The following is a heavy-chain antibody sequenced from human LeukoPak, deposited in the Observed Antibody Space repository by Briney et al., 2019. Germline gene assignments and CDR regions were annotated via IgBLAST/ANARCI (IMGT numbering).Heavy chain of an antibody. V-gene: IGHV4-39*07. Sequence: SETLSLTCTVSGGSISSSSYYWGWIRQPPGKGLEWIGSIYYSGSTYYNPSLKSRVTISVDTSKNQFSLKLSSVTAADTAVYYCARDRHTERWLQFWGFDYWGQGTLVTVSS. J-gene: IGHJ4*02. D-gene: IGHD5-24*01. CDR3: ARDRHTERWLQFWGFDY. CDR2: IYYSGST. CDR1: GGSISSSSYY.